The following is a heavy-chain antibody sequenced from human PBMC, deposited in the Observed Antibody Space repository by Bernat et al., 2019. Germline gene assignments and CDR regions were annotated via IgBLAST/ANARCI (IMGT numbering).Heavy chain of an antibody. V-gene: IGHV1-69*01. CDR1: GGTFSSYA. D-gene: IGHD4-11*01. CDR3: ARNSHATALYYYYYMDV. J-gene: IGHJ6*03. CDR2: IIPILGTA. Sequence: QVQLVQSGAEVKKPGSSVKVSCKASGGTFSSYAISWVQQAPGQGLEWMGGIIPILGTANYAQKFRGRVKITADESTSTAYMELSSLRSEDTAVYYCARNSHATALYYYYYMDVWGKGTTVTVSS.